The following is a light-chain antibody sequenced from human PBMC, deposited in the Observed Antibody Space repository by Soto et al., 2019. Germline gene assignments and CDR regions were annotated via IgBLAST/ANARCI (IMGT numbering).Light chain of an antibody. J-gene: IGKJ1*01. CDR2: GAS. Sequence: EIVMTQSPATLSVSPGERATLSCRASQSVSSNFAWYQQKPGQAPRLLIYGASTRATGIPARFSGSGSGTEFALTVSSLQSEDFAVYYCQQYSNWPLWTFGQGTNVEIK. CDR3: QQYSNWPLWT. CDR1: QSVSSN. V-gene: IGKV3-15*01.